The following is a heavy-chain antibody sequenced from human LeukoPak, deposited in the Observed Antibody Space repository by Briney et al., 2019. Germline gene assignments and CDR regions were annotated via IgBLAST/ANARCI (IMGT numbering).Heavy chain of an antibody. D-gene: IGHD6-19*01. J-gene: IGHJ4*02. CDR2: LYYSGST. V-gene: IGHV4-39*01. CDR1: GGSVSSSTYY. Sequence: SETLSLTRTVSGGSVSSSTYYWGWIRQPPGKGLEWIGTLYYSGSTSDNPSLKSRVTISVDTSKNQFSLKLSSVTAADTAVYYCATLDPQWLITNWGQGTLVTVSS. CDR3: ATLDPQWLITN.